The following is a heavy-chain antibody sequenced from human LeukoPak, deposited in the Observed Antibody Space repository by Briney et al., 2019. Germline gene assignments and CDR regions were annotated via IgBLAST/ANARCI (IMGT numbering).Heavy chain of an antibody. V-gene: IGHV3-23*01. Sequence: TGGSLRLSCAASGSTFSTYAMNWVRQAPGKGLEWVSTISGSGDSTYYADSVKGRFTISRDNSKNTLSLQMNTLRAEDTAVYYCAKDRRSTTSSGSCIDYWGQGTLATVSS. J-gene: IGHJ4*02. CDR2: ISGSGDST. CDR3: AKDRRSTTSSGSCIDY. CDR1: GSTFSTYA. D-gene: IGHD1-26*01.